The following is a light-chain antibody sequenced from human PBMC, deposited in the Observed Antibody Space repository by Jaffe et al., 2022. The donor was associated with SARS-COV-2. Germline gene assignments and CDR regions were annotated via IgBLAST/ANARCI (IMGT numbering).Light chain of an antibody. J-gene: IGKJ1*01. CDR2: WAS. CDR1: QSVLYSSNNKNY. CDR3: QQYYSTPPA. Sequence: DIVMTQSPDSLAVSLGERATINCKSSQSVLYSSNNKNYLAWYQQKPGQPPKLLIYWASTRDSGVPDRFSGSGSGTDFTLTISSLQAEDVAVYYCQQYYSTPPAFGQGTKVEI. V-gene: IGKV4-1*01.